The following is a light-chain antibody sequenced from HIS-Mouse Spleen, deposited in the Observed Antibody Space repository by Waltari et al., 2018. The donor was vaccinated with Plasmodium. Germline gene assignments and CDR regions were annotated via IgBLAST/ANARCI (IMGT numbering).Light chain of an antibody. CDR3: SSYAGSNNLV. CDR2: EVS. CDR1: SSDVGGYNY. J-gene: IGLJ2*01. V-gene: IGLV2-8*01. Sequence: QPALTQPPSASGSPGQSVTISCTGTSSDVGGYNYVSWYQPHPGKAHKLIIYEVSNRPSGVPDRFSGSKSGNTASLTVSGLQAEDEADYYCSSYAGSNNLVFGGGTKLTVL.